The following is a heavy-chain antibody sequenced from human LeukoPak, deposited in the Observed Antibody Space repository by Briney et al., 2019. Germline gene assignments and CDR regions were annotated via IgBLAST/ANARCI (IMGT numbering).Heavy chain of an antibody. D-gene: IGHD6-6*01. CDR3: TTHGGYSSSPWTGGY. Sequence: PGGSLRLSCAASGFNFNNAWMSWVRQAPGEGLEWVGRIKSKIDAGTTDYVAPVKGRFTISRDDSKNTLYLQMNSLKIEDTAIYYCTTHGGYSSSPWTGGYWGQGTLVTVS. J-gene: IGHJ4*02. CDR2: IKSKIDAGTT. CDR1: GFNFNNAW. V-gene: IGHV3-15*01.